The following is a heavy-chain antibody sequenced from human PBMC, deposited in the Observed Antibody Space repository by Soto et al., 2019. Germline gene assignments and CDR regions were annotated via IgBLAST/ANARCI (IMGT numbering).Heavy chain of an antibody. CDR3: ARDQVYCDSWGNSYTGTGMDV. Sequence: RRLSCAASGFTFSNYWMSWVRQAPGKGLEWVANIEEDGSEKYYADSVKGRFTISRDTARNSQYLQMNSLRAEDTAVYYCARDQVYCDSWGNSYTGTGMDVWGQGTAVTVS. V-gene: IGHV3-7*03. CDR2: IEEDGSEK. D-gene: IGHD3-3*01. CDR1: GFTFSNYW. J-gene: IGHJ6*02.